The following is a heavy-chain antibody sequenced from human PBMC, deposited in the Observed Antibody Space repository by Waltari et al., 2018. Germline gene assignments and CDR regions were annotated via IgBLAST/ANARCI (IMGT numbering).Heavy chain of an antibody. CDR1: GGSITSTSHY. CDR3: ATYVGASVGTAAFDV. Sequence: QLHLQESGPGLVKPSETLSLTCSVSGGSITSTSHYWGWIRQPPGKGLDWTGTISYSGAIYNNPSLKSRLTISVDTSKNQFSLKLSSVTAADTALYYCATYVGASVGTAAFDVWGQGTMVTVSS. J-gene: IGHJ3*01. V-gene: IGHV4-39*01. CDR2: ISYSGAI. D-gene: IGHD3-16*01.